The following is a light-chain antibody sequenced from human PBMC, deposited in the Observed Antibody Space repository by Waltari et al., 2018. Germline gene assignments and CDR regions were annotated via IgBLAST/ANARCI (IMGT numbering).Light chain of an antibody. Sequence: SYVLTQPPPASVAPGKTARISCWGSNIGRKNVNWYQQKPGQAPVLVIYYDSDRPSGIPEGLSGCNSANTATLTISSGEAGEEADYYCQVWESYGDHLVVFGGGTNLTVV. CDR3: QVWESYGDHLVV. CDR1: NIGRKN. CDR2: YDS. J-gene: IGLJ2*01. V-gene: IGLV3-21*01.